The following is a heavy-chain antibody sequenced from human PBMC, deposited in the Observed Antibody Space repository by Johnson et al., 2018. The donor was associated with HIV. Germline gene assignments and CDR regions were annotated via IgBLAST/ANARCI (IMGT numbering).Heavy chain of an antibody. CDR3: AKDLNPDNWNPDAFDM. D-gene: IGHD1-20*01. CDR2: IRYDGSDK. CDR1: EFSFSDYS. Sequence: MQLVESGGGLVKPGGSLRLSCTASEFSFSDYSLRCLRQAPGKGLEWVAFIRYDGSDKYYADSVKGRFTISRDNSKNTLYLQMNSLRAEDTAVYYCAKDLNPDNWNPDAFDMWGQGTMVTVSS. J-gene: IGHJ3*02. V-gene: IGHV3-30*02.